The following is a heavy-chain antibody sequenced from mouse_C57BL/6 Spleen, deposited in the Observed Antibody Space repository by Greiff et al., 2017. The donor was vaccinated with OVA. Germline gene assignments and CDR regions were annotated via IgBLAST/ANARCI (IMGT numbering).Heavy chain of an antibody. CDR1: GYAFSSSW. CDR3: ARDVNY. CDR2: IYPGDGDT. Sequence: VQRVESGPELVKPGASVKISCKASGYAFSSSWMNWVKQRPGKGLEWIGRIYPGDGDTNYNGKFKGKATLTADKSSSTAYMQLSSLTSEDSAVYFCARDVNYWGQGTTLTVSS. J-gene: IGHJ2*01. V-gene: IGHV1-82*01.